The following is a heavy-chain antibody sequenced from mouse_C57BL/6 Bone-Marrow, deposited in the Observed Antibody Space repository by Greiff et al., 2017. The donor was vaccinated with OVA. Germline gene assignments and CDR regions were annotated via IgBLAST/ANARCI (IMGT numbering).Heavy chain of an antibody. CDR3: TRGDYVPAWFAY. D-gene: IGHD2-4*01. V-gene: IGHV5-9-1*02. CDR1: GFTFSSYA. J-gene: IGHJ3*01. CDR2: ISSGGDYI. Sequence: DVQLVESGEGLVKPGGSLKLSCAASGFTFSSYAMSWVRQTPEKRLEWVAYISSGGDYIYYADTVKGRFTISRDNARNTLYLQMSSLKSEDTAMYYCTRGDYVPAWFAYWGQGTLVTVSA.